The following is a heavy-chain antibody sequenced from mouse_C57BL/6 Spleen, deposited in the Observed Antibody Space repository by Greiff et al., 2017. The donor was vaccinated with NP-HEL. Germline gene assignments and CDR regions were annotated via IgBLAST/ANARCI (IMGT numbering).Heavy chain of an antibody. Sequence: EVQLQQSGPELVKPGASVKISCKASGYSFTGYYMNWVKQSPEKSLEWIGEINPSTGGTTYNQKFKAKATLTVDKSSSTAYMQLKSLTSEDSAVYYCARPYGSSYPYAMDYWGQGTSVTVSS. V-gene: IGHV1-42*01. CDR1: GYSFTGYY. CDR2: INPSTGGT. D-gene: IGHD1-1*01. CDR3: ARPYGSSYPYAMDY. J-gene: IGHJ4*01.